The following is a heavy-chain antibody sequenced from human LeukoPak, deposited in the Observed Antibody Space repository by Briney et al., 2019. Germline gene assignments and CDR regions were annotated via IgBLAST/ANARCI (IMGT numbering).Heavy chain of an antibody. CDR2: INHSGST. Sequence: SETLSLTCAVYGGSFSGYYWSWIRQPPGKGLEWIGEINHSGSTNYSPSLKSRVTISVDTSKNQFSLKLSSVTAADTAVYYCARGRIAAAGSFDYWGQGTLVTVSS. CDR3: ARGRIAAAGSFDY. D-gene: IGHD6-13*01. CDR1: GGSFSGYY. V-gene: IGHV4-34*01. J-gene: IGHJ4*02.